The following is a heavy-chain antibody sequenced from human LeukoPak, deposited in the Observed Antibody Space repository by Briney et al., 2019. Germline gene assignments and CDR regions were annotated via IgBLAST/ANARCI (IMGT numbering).Heavy chain of an antibody. Sequence: SETLSLTRTVSGGSISSGSYYWSWIRQPAGKGLEWIGRIYTSGSTNYSPSLASRLTISRDTSKNQISLNLSSVTAADTAVYYCVRIDYSALSHAFDIWGQGTTVTVSS. V-gene: IGHV4-61*02. CDR2: IYTSGST. J-gene: IGHJ3*02. CDR1: GGSISSGSYY. D-gene: IGHD4/OR15-4a*01. CDR3: VRIDYSALSHAFDI.